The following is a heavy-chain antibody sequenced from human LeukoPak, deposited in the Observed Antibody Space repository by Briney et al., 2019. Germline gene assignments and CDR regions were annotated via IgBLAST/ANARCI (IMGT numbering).Heavy chain of an antibody. Sequence: ASVKVSCKASGYTFTGYYMHWVRQAPGQGLEWMGIINPSGGSTSYAQKFQGRVTMTRDTSTSTVYMELSSLRSEDTAVYYCARVGLRKSIAVAGTKETPVYYYYGMDVWGQGTTVTVSS. CDR2: INPSGGST. D-gene: IGHD6-19*01. J-gene: IGHJ6*02. CDR3: ARVGLRKSIAVAGTKETPVYYYYGMDV. CDR1: GYTFTGYY. V-gene: IGHV1-46*01.